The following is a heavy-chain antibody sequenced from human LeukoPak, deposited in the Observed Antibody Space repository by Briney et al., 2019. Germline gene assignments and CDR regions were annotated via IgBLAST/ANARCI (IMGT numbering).Heavy chain of an antibody. D-gene: IGHD1-26*01. Sequence: PGRSLRLSCAASGFTFDDYAMHWVRQAPGKGLEWVSGISWNSGSIGYAGSVKGRFTISRDNAKNSLYLQMNSLRAEDTALYYCAKSRNSGSYHLDAFDIWGQGTVVTVSS. J-gene: IGHJ3*02. CDR1: GFTFDDYA. CDR3: AKSRNSGSYHLDAFDI. CDR2: ISWNSGSI. V-gene: IGHV3-9*01.